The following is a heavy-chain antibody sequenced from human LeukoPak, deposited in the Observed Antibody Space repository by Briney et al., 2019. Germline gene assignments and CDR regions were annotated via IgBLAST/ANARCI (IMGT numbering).Heavy chain of an antibody. CDR3: ARDSSAKEGYWFDP. Sequence: PSETLSLTCTVSGGSISSYYWSWIRQPPGKGLEWIGYIYYSGSTNYNPSLKSRVTISVDTSKNQFSLKLSSVTAADTAVYYCARDSSAKEGYWFDPWGQGTLVTVSS. V-gene: IGHV4-59*01. CDR2: IYYSGST. CDR1: GGSISSYY. D-gene: IGHD6-25*01. J-gene: IGHJ5*02.